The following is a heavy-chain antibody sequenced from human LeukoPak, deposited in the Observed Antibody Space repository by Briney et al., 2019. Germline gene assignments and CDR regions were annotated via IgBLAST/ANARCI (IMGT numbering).Heavy chain of an antibody. J-gene: IGHJ6*03. D-gene: IGHD2-21*02. Sequence: SVKVSCKASGGTFSSYAISWVRQAPRQGLEWMGRIIPIFGTANYAQKFQGRVTITTDESTSTAYMELSSLRSEDTAVYYCALGGYCGGDCYLEPSDYYYYYYMDVWGKGTTVTVSS. V-gene: IGHV1-69*05. CDR3: ALGGYCGGDCYLEPSDYYYYYYMDV. CDR1: GGTFSSYA. CDR2: IIPIFGTA.